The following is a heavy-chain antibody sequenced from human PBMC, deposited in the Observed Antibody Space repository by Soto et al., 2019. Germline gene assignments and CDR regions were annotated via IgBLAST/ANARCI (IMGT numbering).Heavy chain of an antibody. V-gene: IGHV1-69*01. CDR2: IIPIFGTA. J-gene: IGHJ6*02. Sequence: QVQLVQSGAEVKKPGSSVKVSCKASGGTFSSYAISWVQQAPGQGLEWMGGIIPIFGTANYAQKFQGRVTITADESTSTAEMELSSLRSEDTAVYYCARLQVGPSGIAAAGDLNYYYYGMDVWGQGTTVTVSS. CDR1: GGTFSSYA. CDR3: ARLQVGPSGIAAAGDLNYYYYGMDV. D-gene: IGHD6-13*01.